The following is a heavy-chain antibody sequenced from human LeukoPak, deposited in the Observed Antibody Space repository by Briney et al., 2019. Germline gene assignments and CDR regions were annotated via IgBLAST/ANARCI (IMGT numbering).Heavy chain of an antibody. CDR3: ARDPAYNYGMDV. J-gene: IGHJ6*02. CDR1: GDSVSSHSSA. V-gene: IGHV6-1*01. Sequence: SQTLSLTCAISGDSVSSHSSAWNWIRQSPSRGLEWLGRTYYRSKWYHDYAVSVRSRMSINPDTSKNQFSLQLSSVTPEDTAVYYCARDPAYNYGMDVWGQGTTVTVSS. CDR2: TYYRSKWYH. D-gene: IGHD2-2*01.